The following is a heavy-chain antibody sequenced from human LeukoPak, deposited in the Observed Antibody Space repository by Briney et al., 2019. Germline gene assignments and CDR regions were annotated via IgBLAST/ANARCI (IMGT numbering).Heavy chain of an antibody. Sequence: SETLSLTCAVYGGSFSGYYWSWIRQPPGKGREWIGEINHSGSTNYNPSLKSRVTISVDTSKNQFSLKLSSVTAADTAVYYCARVGSSGYDYWGQGTLVTVSS. V-gene: IGHV4-34*01. CDR2: INHSGST. CDR1: GGSFSGYY. J-gene: IGHJ4*02. CDR3: ARVGSSGYDY. D-gene: IGHD6-25*01.